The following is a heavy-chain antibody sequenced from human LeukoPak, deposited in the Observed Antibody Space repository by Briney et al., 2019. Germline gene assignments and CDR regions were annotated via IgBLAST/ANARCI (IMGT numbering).Heavy chain of an antibody. CDR1: GFTFSGSI. V-gene: IGHV3-73*01. CDR3: TSISGETYHFDY. CDR2: IRDKANSYAT. J-gene: IGHJ4*02. D-gene: IGHD3-3*01. Sequence: GGSLRLSCAASGFTFSGSIMHWVRQATGKALEWVGRIRDKANSYATAYAASVKGRITISRDDSKNTAYLQMNSLKTEDTAVYYCTSISGETYHFDYWGQGTLVTVSS.